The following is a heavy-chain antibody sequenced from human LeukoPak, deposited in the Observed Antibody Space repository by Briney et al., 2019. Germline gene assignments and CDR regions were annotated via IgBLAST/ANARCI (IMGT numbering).Heavy chain of an antibody. CDR1: GGPISSYY. Sequence: SETLSLTCTVSGGPISSYYWSWIRQPTGMGLEWIGYMYYSGYTNYNPSLKSRVTTSVDMSKNQFSLKLSSVTAADTAVYYCARYSYSSGLYYFDYWGQGTLVTVSS. D-gene: IGHD6-19*01. J-gene: IGHJ4*02. V-gene: IGHV4-59*01. CDR3: ARYSYSSGLYYFDY. CDR2: MYYSGYT.